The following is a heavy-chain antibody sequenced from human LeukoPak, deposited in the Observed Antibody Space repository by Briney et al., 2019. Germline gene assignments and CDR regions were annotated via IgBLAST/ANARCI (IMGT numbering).Heavy chain of an antibody. CDR1: GGSISSGGYS. Sequence: SETLSLTCAVSGGSISSGGYSWSWIRQPPGKGLEWIGYIYHSGSTNYNPSLKSRVTISVDTSKNQFSLKLSSVTAADTAVYYCASSRGHLYYFDYWGQGTLVTVSS. J-gene: IGHJ4*02. V-gene: IGHV4-30-2*02. CDR2: IYHSGST. CDR3: ASSRGHLYYFDY. D-gene: IGHD6-6*01.